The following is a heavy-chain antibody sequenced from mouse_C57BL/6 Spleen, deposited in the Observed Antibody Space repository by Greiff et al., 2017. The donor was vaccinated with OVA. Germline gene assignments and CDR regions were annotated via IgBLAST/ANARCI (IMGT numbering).Heavy chain of an antibody. Sequence: EVKLMESGPGLVKPSQSLSLTCSVTGYSITSGYYWNWIRQFPGNKLEWMGYISYDGSNNYNPSLKNRISITRDTSKNQFFLKLNSVTTEDTATYYCARDDPFDYWGQGTTLTVSS. CDR3: ARDDPFDY. V-gene: IGHV3-6*01. CDR2: ISYDGSN. CDR1: GYSITSGYY. J-gene: IGHJ2*01.